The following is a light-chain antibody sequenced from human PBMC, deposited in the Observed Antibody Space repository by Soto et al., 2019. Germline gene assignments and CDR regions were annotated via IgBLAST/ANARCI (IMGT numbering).Light chain of an antibody. J-gene: IGLJ1*01. CDR3: NSYTSGSTYV. V-gene: IGLV2-14*03. Sequence: QSALTQPASVSGSPGQSITISCTGTSSDVGGCNYVSWYQQHPGEAPKLMIYDVTNRPSGVSYRFSGSKSGNTASLTISGLQAEDEADYYCNSYTSGSTYVFGTGTELTVL. CDR2: DVT. CDR1: SSDVGGCNY.